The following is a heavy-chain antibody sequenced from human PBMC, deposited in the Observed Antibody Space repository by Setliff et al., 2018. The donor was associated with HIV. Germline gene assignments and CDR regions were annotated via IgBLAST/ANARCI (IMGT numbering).Heavy chain of an antibody. CDR1: GGSISSSSYY. J-gene: IGHJ6*03. V-gene: IGHV4-39*07. CDR3: ARLRLLYYYYYMDV. CDR2: IYYSGST. Sequence: PSETLSLTCTVSGGSISSSSYYWGWIRQPPGKGLEWIGSIYYSGSTHYNPSLKSRLTRSADTSKNQFSLKLSSVTAADTAVYYCARLRLLYYYYYMDVWGKGTTVTVSS.